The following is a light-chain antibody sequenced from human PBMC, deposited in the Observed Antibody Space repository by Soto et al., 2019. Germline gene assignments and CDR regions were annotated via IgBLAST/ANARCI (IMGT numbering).Light chain of an antibody. CDR2: ANS. J-gene: IGLJ1*01. Sequence: QSALTQPPSVSGAPGQRVTISCTGSSSNIGAGYDVHWYQQLPGTAPKLLIYANSNRPSGVPGRFSGSKSGTSVSLAITGLQAEDEADYYCQSYDSSLSGYVFGTGTKLTVL. V-gene: IGLV1-40*01. CDR1: SSNIGAGYD. CDR3: QSYDSSLSGYV.